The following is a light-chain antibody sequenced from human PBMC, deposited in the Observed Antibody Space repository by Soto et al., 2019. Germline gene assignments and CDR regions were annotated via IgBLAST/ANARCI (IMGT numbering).Light chain of an antibody. J-gene: IGLJ2*01. Sequence: QSALTQPASVSGSPGQSITISCTGTSSDVGGYNYVSWYQQHPGKAPKLMIYEVSNRPSGVSNRFSGSKSGNTASLTISGLQAEDEADYYCSSYTSSGTVVAFGGGTKLTV. CDR1: SSDVGGYNY. CDR3: SSYTSSGTVVA. V-gene: IGLV2-14*01. CDR2: EVS.